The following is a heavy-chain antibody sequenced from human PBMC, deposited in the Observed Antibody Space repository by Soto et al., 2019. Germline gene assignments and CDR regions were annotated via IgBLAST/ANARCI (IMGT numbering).Heavy chain of an antibody. V-gene: IGHV4-61*01. CDR3: AKLQPPGWIDA. J-gene: IGHJ5*01. CDR1: GDSVTRANAY. CDR2: LYNSGST. Sequence: QVRLQEAGPGLVKPSETLSLTCSVSGDSVTRANAYWIWLRQAPGKWLEWIGYLYNSGSTNYNPSLRSRVSLSLDTSKNQFSVNLTSVTTADSAIYYCAKLQPPGWIDAWGHGTLVTVS. D-gene: IGHD4-4*01.